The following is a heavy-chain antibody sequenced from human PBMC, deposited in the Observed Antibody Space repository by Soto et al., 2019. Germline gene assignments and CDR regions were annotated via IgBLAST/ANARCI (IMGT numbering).Heavy chain of an antibody. J-gene: IGHJ6*02. CDR2: IDPSDSYT. Sequence: GESLKISCKGSGYSFTSYWISWVRQMPGKGLEWMGRIDPSDSYTNYSPSFQGHVTISADKSISTAYLQWSSLKASDTAMYYCAREMGYCSGGSGYADYYYYGMDVWGQGTTVTVSS. V-gene: IGHV5-10-1*01. CDR1: GYSFTSYW. CDR3: AREMGYCSGGSGYADYYYYGMDV. D-gene: IGHD2-15*01.